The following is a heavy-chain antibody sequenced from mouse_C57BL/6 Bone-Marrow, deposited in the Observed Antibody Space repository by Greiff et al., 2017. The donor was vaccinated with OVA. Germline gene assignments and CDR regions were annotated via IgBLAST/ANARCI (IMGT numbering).Heavy chain of an antibody. J-gene: IGHJ1*03. Sequence: EVQLQQSGAELVKPGASVKLSCTASGFNIKDYYMHWVKQRTEQGLEWIGRIDPEDGETNYAPKFQGKATITADTSSNTAYLQRSSLTSEDTAGYYCDRDYYGSDWYFEGWGTGTTVTVSS. CDR1: GFNIKDYY. V-gene: IGHV14-2*01. D-gene: IGHD1-1*01. CDR2: IDPEDGET. CDR3: DRDYYGSDWYFEG.